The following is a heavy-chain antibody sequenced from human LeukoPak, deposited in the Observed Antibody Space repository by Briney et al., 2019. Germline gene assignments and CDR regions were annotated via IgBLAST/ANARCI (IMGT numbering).Heavy chain of an antibody. CDR3: ARAYSSGWGNWFDP. CDR2: INPNSGGT. V-gene: IGHV1-2*02. D-gene: IGHD6-25*01. CDR1: GYTFTSYY. J-gene: IGHJ5*02. Sequence: GASVKLSCKASGYTFTSYYMHWVRQAPGQGLEWMGWINPNSGGTNYAQTLQGRVTMTRDTSISTAYMELSRLRSDDTAVYYCARAYSSGWGNWFDPWGQGTLVTVSS.